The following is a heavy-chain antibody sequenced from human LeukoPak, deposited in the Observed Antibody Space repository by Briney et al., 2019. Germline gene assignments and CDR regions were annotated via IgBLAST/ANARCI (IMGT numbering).Heavy chain of an antibody. J-gene: IGHJ6*03. CDR3: ARDSSSYYYYMDV. V-gene: IGHV3-23*01. CDR1: GFTFSSYA. Sequence: GGSLRLSCAASGFTFSSYAMGWVRQAPGKGLEWVSVASGSGSNTYYADSVKGRFTISRDNAKNSLYLQMNSLRAEDTAVYYCARDSSSYYYYMDVWGKGTTVTVSS. CDR2: ASGSGSNT.